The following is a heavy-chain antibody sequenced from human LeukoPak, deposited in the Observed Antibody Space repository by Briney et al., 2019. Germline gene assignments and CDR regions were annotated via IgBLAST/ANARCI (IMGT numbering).Heavy chain of an antibody. Sequence: PGGSLRLSCAASGFTFSSYAMSWVRQAPGKGLEWVSAISGSGGSTYYADSVKGRFTISRDNSKNTLYLQMNSLRAEDTAVYYCAKPFFHGSIAARTVEYYYYGMDVWGQGTTVTVSS. CDR3: AKPFFHGSIAARTVEYYYYGMDV. J-gene: IGHJ6*02. CDR2: ISGSGGST. CDR1: GFTFSSYA. D-gene: IGHD6-6*01. V-gene: IGHV3-23*01.